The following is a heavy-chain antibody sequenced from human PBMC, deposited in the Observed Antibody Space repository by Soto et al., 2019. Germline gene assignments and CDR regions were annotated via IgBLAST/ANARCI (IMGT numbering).Heavy chain of an antibody. Sequence: SVKVSCKASGGTFSSYSISWVRQAPGQGLEWMGGIIPIFGTANYAQKFQGRVTITADKSTSTAYMELSSLRSEDTAVYYCLTYYYGSGMQTDYYGMDVWGQGTTVTVSS. CDR2: IIPIFGTA. D-gene: IGHD3-10*01. CDR1: GGTFSSYS. J-gene: IGHJ6*02. V-gene: IGHV1-69*06. CDR3: LTYYYGSGMQTDYYGMDV.